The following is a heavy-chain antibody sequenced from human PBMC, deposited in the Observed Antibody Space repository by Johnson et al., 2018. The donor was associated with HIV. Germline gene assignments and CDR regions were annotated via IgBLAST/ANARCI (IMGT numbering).Heavy chain of an antibody. V-gene: IGHV3-74*03. CDR2: IYNDGSRT. J-gene: IGHJ3*02. CDR3: VKVQDEWFRALGAFDI. CDR1: GFAFRTYW. Sequence: VQLVESGGGLVQPGGSLRLSCAASGFAFRTYWMVWVRQVPGKRPVWAARIYNDGSRTTYADSVSGRFTISRDNSKNTLYLQMNTLRAEDTAVYYCVKVQDEWFRALGAFDIWGQGTMVTVSS. D-gene: IGHD3-10*01.